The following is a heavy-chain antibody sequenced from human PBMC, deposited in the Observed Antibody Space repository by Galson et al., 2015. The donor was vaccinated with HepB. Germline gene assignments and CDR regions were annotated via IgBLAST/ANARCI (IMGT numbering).Heavy chain of an antibody. CDR1: GYSFTNSW. Sequence: QSGAEVKKPGESLKISCKGSGYSFTNSWIGWVRQMPGKGLEWMGIIYPGDSDTRYSPSFQGQVTISADKSLSTAYLRWSSLKASDTAIYYCARHSGIPNTLIGAAADYYYGMDVWGQGTTVTVS. CDR3: ARHSGIPNTLIGAAADYYYGMDV. CDR2: IYPGDSDT. V-gene: IGHV5-51*01. J-gene: IGHJ6*02. D-gene: IGHD1-26*01.